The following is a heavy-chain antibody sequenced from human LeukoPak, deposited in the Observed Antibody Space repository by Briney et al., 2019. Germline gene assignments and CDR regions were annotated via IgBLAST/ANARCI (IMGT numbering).Heavy chain of an antibody. CDR3: ARWRGSTSERSDY. D-gene: IGHD2-2*01. CDR2: IKQDGSAK. V-gene: IGHV3-7*01. CDR1: GFTLRDYW. J-gene: IGHJ4*02. Sequence: GGSLTLSCTASGFTLRDYWMTLVRQAPGKGLEWVANIKQDGSAKYYVDSVKGRFTICRDNAKNSLYLQMDSLRVEDTATYYCARWRGSTSERSDYWGQGTLVTVSS.